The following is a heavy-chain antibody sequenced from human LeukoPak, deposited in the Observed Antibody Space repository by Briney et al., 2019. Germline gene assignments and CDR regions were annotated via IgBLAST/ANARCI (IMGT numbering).Heavy chain of an antibody. J-gene: IGHJ6*03. V-gene: IGHV3-20*04. CDR3: ARDYYDSHYYYYYMDV. CDR1: GFTFDDYG. D-gene: IGHD3-22*01. CDR2: INWNGGST. Sequence: GGSLRLSCAASGFTFDDYGMSWVRQAPGKGLEWVSGINWNGGSTGYADSVKGRFTISRDNAKNSLYLQMNSLRAEDTALYYCARDYYDSHYYYYYMDVWGEGTTVTVSS.